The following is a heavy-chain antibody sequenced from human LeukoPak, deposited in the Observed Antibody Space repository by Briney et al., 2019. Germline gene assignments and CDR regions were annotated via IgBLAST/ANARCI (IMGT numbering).Heavy chain of an antibody. D-gene: IGHD5-24*01. CDR3: ARGSRDGYKN. V-gene: IGHV4-34*01. Sequence: SETLSLTCAVYGGSFSGYYWSWIRQPPGKGLGWIGEINHSGSTNYNPSLKSRVTISVDTSKNQFSLKLSSVTAADTAVYYCARGSRDGYKNWGQGTLVTVSS. J-gene: IGHJ4*02. CDR2: INHSGST. CDR1: GGSFSGYY.